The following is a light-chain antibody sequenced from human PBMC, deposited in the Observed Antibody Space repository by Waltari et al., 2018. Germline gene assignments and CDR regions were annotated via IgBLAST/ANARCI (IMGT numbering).Light chain of an antibody. CDR1: QSVSTN. CDR3: QQYSGIPLT. CDR2: DAS. J-gene: IGKJ4*01. V-gene: IGKV3-15*01. Sequence: EIVMTQSPGTLSVSPGGRATLSCRASQSVSTNLAWYQQKPGQAPRLLIFDASTRATGVPGRFSGSGSGTDFTLTISSLQAEDVAVYFCQQYSGIPLTFGGGTKVEIK.